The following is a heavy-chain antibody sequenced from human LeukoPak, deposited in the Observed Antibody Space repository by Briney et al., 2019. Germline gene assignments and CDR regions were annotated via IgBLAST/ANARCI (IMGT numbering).Heavy chain of an antibody. CDR3: ARDQAATNTQVRFCLD. Sequence: ASVKVSCKASGYTFTSYGISWVRQAPGQGLKWMGWISAYNGNTNFAQKLQGRVTVTTDTSTSTAYMDLRSLRSDDTAVYYCARDQAATNTQVRFCLDWGQGTLVTVSS. CDR1: GYTFTSYG. J-gene: IGHJ4*02. CDR2: ISAYNGNT. V-gene: IGHV1-18*01. D-gene: IGHD3-9*01.